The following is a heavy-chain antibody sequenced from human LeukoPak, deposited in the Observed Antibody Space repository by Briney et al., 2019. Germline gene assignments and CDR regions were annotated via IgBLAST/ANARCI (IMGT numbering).Heavy chain of an antibody. CDR3: ARLLRGWERGGGDEDVFDL. D-gene: IGHD1-26*01. Sequence: ASVKVSCKASGYTFTSYGINWVRQAPGQGLEWMGWINPYNGSTNYAQKLQGRVTMTTDTSTSTAYMELSSLISDDTAVYYSARLLRGWERGGGDEDVFDLWRGGKMATVSS. CDR2: INPYNGST. J-gene: IGHJ3*01. V-gene: IGHV1-18*01. CDR1: GYTFTSYG.